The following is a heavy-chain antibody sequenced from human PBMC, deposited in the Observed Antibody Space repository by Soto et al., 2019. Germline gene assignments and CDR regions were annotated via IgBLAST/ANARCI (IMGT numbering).Heavy chain of an antibody. CDR3: ARGNVPAAHFHY. CDR1: GASVSSGTYY. D-gene: IGHD2-2*01. Sequence: SETLSLTCTISGASVSSGTYYWSWIRQPPGKGLEWIGYIYYSGSTNYNPSLKSRVTISVDTSKNQFSLRLSSVTAADTAVYYCARGNVPAAHFHYRGQGTLVTGSS. V-gene: IGHV4-61*01. CDR2: IYYSGST. J-gene: IGHJ4*02.